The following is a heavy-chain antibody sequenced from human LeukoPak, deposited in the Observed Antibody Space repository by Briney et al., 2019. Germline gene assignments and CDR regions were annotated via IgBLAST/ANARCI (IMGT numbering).Heavy chain of an antibody. CDR1: GFTFSSYW. Sequence: GGSLRLSRAASGFTFSSYWMSWVRQAPGKGLEWVANIKQDGSEKYYVDSVKGRFTISRDNAKNSLYLQMNSLRAEDTAVYYCARVACSGGSCYFYYYYYMDVWGKGTTVTVSS. J-gene: IGHJ6*03. CDR3: ARVACSGGSCYFYYYYYMDV. V-gene: IGHV3-7*01. D-gene: IGHD2-15*01. CDR2: IKQDGSEK.